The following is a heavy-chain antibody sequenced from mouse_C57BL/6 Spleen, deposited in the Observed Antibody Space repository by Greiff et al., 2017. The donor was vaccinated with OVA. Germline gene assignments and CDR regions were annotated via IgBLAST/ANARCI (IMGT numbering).Heavy chain of an antibody. J-gene: IGHJ1*03. CDR1: GYTFTDYY. D-gene: IGHD2-4*01. CDR3: ARGGLRDWYFDV. CDR2: IYPGSGNT. V-gene: IGHV1-76*01. Sequence: VMLVESGAELVRPGASVKLSCKASGYTFTDYYINWVKQRPGQGLEWIARIYPGSGNTYYNEKFKGKATLTAEKSSSTAYMQLSSLTSEDSAVYFCARGGLRDWYFDVWGTGTTVTVSS.